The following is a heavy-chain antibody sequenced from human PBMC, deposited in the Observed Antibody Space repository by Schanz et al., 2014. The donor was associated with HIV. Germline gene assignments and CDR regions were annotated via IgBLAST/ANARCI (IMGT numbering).Heavy chain of an antibody. CDR1: GFTFSSYS. V-gene: IGHV3-21*01. J-gene: IGHJ6*02. D-gene: IGHD3-22*01. CDR3: ARDRGYNDHYHYFGMDV. Sequence: EVQLVESGGGLVKPGGSLRLSCAASGFTFSSYSMNWVRQAPGKGLEWVSSISSSSSYIYYADSVKGRFTISRDNAKNSLYLQMKSLRAEDTAVYYCARDRGYNDHYHYFGMDVWGQGTTVTVSS. CDR2: ISSSSSYI.